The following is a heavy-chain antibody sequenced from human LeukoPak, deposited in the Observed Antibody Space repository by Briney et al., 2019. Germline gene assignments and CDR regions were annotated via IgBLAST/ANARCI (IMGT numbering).Heavy chain of an antibody. CDR1: GFTFGSFW. CDR3: AKDGEAYCSGGSCYANNWFDP. V-gene: IGHV3-7*01. Sequence: GGSLRLSCATSGFTFGSFWMSWVRQAPGKGLEWVANINQGGGEKNYVDSVKGRFTISRDSAKSSLYLQMNSLRAEDTAVYYCAKDGEAYCSGGSCYANNWFDPWGQGTLVTVSS. D-gene: IGHD2-15*01. CDR2: INQGGGEK. J-gene: IGHJ5*02.